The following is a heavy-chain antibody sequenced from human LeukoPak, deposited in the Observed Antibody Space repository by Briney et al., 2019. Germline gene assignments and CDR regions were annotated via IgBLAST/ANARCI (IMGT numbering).Heavy chain of an antibody. CDR1: GFTFSSYW. CDR2: INHYGST. V-gene: IGHV4-34*01. Sequence: PGGSLRLSCAASGFTFSSYWMSWVRQAPGKGLEWIGEINHYGSTNYNPSLKSRITISVDTSKNQFSLKLSSVTAADTAVYYCARLPDYYSRHGAPGWGQGTLVTVSS. J-gene: IGHJ4*02. D-gene: IGHD3-10*01. CDR3: ARLPDYYSRHGAPG.